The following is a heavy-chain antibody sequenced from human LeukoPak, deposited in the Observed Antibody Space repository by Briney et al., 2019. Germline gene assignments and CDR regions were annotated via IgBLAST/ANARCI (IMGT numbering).Heavy chain of an antibody. D-gene: IGHD6-6*01. Sequence: SETLSLTCAVYGGSFSGYYWSWIRQPPGKGLEWIGEINHSGSTNYNPSLKSRVAISVDTSKNQFSLKLSSVTAADTAVYYCARLSQIVAFDLWGQGTMVTVSS. CDR1: GGSFSGYY. CDR2: INHSGST. V-gene: IGHV4-34*01. J-gene: IGHJ3*01. CDR3: ARLSQIVAFDL.